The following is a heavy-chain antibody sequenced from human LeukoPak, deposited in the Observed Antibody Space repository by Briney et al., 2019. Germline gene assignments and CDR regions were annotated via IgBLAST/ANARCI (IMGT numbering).Heavy chain of an antibody. J-gene: IGHJ4*02. Sequence: SETLSLTCAVYGGSFSGYYWSWIRRPPGKGPEWIGEINHSGSTNYNPSLKSRVTISVDTSKNQFSLKLSSVTAADTAVYYCFYYYDSSGYYSDYWGQGTLVTVSS. CDR1: GGSFSGYY. D-gene: IGHD3-22*01. V-gene: IGHV4-34*01. CDR3: FYYYDSSGYYSDY. CDR2: INHSGST.